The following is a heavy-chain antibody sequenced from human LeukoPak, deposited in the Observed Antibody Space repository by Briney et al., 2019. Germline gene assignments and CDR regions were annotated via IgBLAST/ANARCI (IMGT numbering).Heavy chain of an antibody. CDR2: IYYSGST. J-gene: IGHJ4*02. CDR1: AYSISSGYY. Sequence: PSETLSLTCTVSAYSISSGYYWGWIRQPPGKGLEWIGSIYYSGSTYYNPPLKSRVTISVDTSKNQFSLKLSSVTAADTAVYYCARARGYSGYDRFDYWGQGTLVTVSS. V-gene: IGHV4-38-2*02. CDR3: ARARGYSGYDRFDY. D-gene: IGHD5-12*01.